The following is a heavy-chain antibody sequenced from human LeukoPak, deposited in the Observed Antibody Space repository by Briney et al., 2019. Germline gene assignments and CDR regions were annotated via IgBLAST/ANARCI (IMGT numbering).Heavy chain of an antibody. V-gene: IGHV3-7*01. CDR2: IKQDGSEK. CDR1: GFTFSSDW. D-gene: IGHD4-17*01. Sequence: GGSLRLSCAASGFTFSSDWVSWVRQAPGKGLEWVANIKQDGSEKYYVDSVKGRFTISRDNAKNSLYLQMNSLRAEDTAVYYCARDYGVYGDYAFDYWGQGTLVTVSS. CDR3: ARDYGVYGDYAFDY. J-gene: IGHJ4*02.